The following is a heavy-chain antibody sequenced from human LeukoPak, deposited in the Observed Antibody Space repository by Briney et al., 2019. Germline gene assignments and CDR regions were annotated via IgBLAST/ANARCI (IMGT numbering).Heavy chain of an antibody. D-gene: IGHD5-18*01. CDR1: GGSISSYY. V-gene: IGHV4-59*08. J-gene: IGHJ4*02. Sequence: ASETLSLTCTVSGGSISSYYWSWIRQPPGKGLEWIGYIYYSGSTNYNPSLKSRVTISVDTSKNQFSLKLSSVTAADTAVYYCASRYSYGTGGFNYWGQGTLVTVSS. CDR2: IYYSGST. CDR3: ASRYSYGTGGFNY.